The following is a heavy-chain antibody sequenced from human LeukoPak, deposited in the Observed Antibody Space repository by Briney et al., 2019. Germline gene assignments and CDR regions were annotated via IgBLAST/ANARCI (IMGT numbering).Heavy chain of an antibody. D-gene: IGHD4-17*01. CDR3: AKDSGDSVGYFDY. CDR2: ISGSGGST. CDR1: GFTFSIYA. J-gene: IGHJ4*02. V-gene: IGHV3-23*01. Sequence: GGSLRLSCAASGFTFSIYAMSWVRQAPGKGLEWVSVISGSGGSTYYADSVKGRFTISRDNSKNTVYLQVNSLRAEDTAVYYCAKDSGDSVGYFDYWGQGTLVTVSS.